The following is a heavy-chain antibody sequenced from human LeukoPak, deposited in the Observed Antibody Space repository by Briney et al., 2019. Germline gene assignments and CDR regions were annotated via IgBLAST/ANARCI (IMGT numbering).Heavy chain of an antibody. V-gene: IGHV4-4*07. D-gene: IGHD5-18*01. J-gene: IGHJ4*02. CDR2: IYTSGST. Sequence: SETLSLTCTVPGGSISSYYWSWIRQPAGKGLEWIGRIYTSGSTNYHPSLKSRVTMSVDTSKNQFSLKLSSVTAADAAVYYCARAGYSYGTGYYFDYWGQGALVTVSS. CDR1: GGSISSYY. CDR3: ARAGYSYGTGYYFDY.